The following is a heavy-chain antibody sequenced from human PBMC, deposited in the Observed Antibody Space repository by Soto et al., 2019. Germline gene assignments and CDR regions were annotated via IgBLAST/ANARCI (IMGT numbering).Heavy chain of an antibody. CDR1: GYTFTSYG. V-gene: IGHV1-18*01. D-gene: IGHD6-19*01. CDR3: ARDQGYLVYEQWLPYNWFDP. CDR2: ISAYNGNT. Sequence: GASVKVSCTASGYTFTSYGISWVRQAPGQGLEWMGWISAYNGNTNYAQKLQGRVTMTTDTSTSTAYMELRSLRSDDTAVYYCARDQGYLVYEQWLPYNWFDPWGQGTLVTVSS. J-gene: IGHJ5*02.